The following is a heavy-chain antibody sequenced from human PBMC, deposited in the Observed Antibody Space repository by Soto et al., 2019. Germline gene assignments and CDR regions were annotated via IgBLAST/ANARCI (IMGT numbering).Heavy chain of an antibody. J-gene: IGHJ6*02. CDR2: INWNGGST. Sequence: PGGSLRLSCAASGFTFDDYGLSWVRQAPGKGLEWVSGINWNGGSTRYADSVKGQFTISRDNAKNSLYLQMNSLRAEDTALYYCASGIVGATTYGMDVWGQGTTVTVSS. CDR1: GFTFDDYG. CDR3: ASGIVGATTYGMDV. D-gene: IGHD1-26*01. V-gene: IGHV3-20*04.